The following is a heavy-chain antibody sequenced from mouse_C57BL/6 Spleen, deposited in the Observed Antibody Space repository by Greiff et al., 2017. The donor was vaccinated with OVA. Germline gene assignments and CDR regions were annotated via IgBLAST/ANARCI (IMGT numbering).Heavy chain of an antibody. CDR2: INPGSGGT. CDR1: GYAFTNYL. Sequence: VQLQQSGAELVRPGTSVKVSCKASGYAFTNYLIEWVKQRPGQGLEWIGVINPGSGGTNYNEKFKGKATLTADKSSSTAYMQLSSLTSEDSAVYFCARGGLRHYYAMDYWGQGTSVTVSS. J-gene: IGHJ4*01. V-gene: IGHV1-54*01. D-gene: IGHD2-4*01. CDR3: ARGGLRHYYAMDY.